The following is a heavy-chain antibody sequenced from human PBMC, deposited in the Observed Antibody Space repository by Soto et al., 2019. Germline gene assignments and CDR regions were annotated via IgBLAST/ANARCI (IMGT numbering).Heavy chain of an antibody. CDR3: ARTRPYLPTD. CDR2: ISSSGVTI. V-gene: IGHV3-11*01. D-gene: IGHD1-26*01. J-gene: IGHJ3*01. CDR1: GFIFSDYY. Sequence: QVQLVESGGGLVKPGGSLRLSCAASGFIFSDYYMSWIRQAPGKGLEWVSYISSSGVTIHYADSVKGRFTISRDNARNCLYLQMNSLRADDTAVYYCARTRPYLPTDWGQGTMVTVSS.